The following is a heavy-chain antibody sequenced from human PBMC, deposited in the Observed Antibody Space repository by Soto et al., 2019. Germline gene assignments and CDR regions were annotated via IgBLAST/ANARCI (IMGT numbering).Heavy chain of an antibody. Sequence: QITLKESGPTLVKPTQTLTLTCTFSGFSLSTSVVGVGWIRQPPGKALEWLALIYWDDEKRYSPSLKSRLTITKDTSKNQVFLTMTNMDPVDTATYYCAHMSPLYSSSWHPSYLFDYWGQGTLVTVSS. CDR2: IYWDDEK. V-gene: IGHV2-5*02. CDR1: GFSLSTSVVG. J-gene: IGHJ4*02. D-gene: IGHD6-13*01. CDR3: AHMSPLYSSSWHPSYLFDY.